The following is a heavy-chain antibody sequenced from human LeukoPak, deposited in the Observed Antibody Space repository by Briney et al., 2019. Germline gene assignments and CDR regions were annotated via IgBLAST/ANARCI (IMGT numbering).Heavy chain of an antibody. V-gene: IGHV3-7*01. D-gene: IGHD3-3*01. J-gene: IGHJ6*03. CDR3: ASCGRFLEWFGMYMDV. Sequence: GGSLRLSCAASGFTFSSYWMSWVRQAPGEGLEWVANIKQDGSEKYYMESVKGRFTISRDNAKNALYLQMNSLRAEDTAVYYCASCGRFLEWFGMYMDVWGKGTTVTVSS. CDR1: GFTFSSYW. CDR2: IKQDGSEK.